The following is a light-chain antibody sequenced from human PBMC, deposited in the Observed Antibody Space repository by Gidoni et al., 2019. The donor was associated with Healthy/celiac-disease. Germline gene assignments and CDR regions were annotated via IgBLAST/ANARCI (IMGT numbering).Light chain of an antibody. CDR2: GQN. CDR1: SLRSYY. Sequence: SSDLTQDPAVSVALGQPVRITCQGDSLRSYYASWYQQRPGQAPVLVIYGQNNRPSGIPYRFSGSSSGNTASLTITGAQAEDEADYYCNSRDSSGNHLVFGGGTKLTVL. J-gene: IGLJ2*01. V-gene: IGLV3-19*01. CDR3: NSRDSSGNHLV.